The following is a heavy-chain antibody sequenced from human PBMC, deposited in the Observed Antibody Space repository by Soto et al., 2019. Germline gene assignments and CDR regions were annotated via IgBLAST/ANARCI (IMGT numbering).Heavy chain of an antibody. D-gene: IGHD3-22*01. CDR3: ARQFDSDTTGYYYAY. CDR1: GVTFSRNT. Sequence: GASVKVSCKASGVTFSRNTISWVRQAPGQGLEWMGGIMPIFGSANYAQKFQGRVTITADENTRTVYMELSRLRSEDTAVYYCARQFDSDTTGYYYAYWGQGTLVTVSS. CDR2: IMPIFGSA. V-gene: IGHV1-69*13. J-gene: IGHJ4*02.